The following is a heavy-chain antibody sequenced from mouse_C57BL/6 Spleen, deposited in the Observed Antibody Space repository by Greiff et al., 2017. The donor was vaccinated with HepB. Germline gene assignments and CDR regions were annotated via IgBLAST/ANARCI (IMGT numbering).Heavy chain of an antibody. CDR2: IYPRDGST. Sequence: VKLMESGPELVKPGASVKLSCKASGYTFTSYDINWVKQRPGQGLEWIGWIYPRDGSTKYNEKFKGKATLTVDTSSSTAYMELHSLTSEDSAVYFCASRFDYYGSSYGGFAYWGQGTLVTVSA. D-gene: IGHD1-1*01. V-gene: IGHV1-85*01. CDR1: GYTFTSYD. CDR3: ASRFDYYGSSYGGFAY. J-gene: IGHJ3*01.